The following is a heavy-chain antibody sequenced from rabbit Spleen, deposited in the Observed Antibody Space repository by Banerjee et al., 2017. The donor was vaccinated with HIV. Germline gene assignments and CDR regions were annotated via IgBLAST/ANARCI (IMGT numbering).Heavy chain of an antibody. CDR3: TRGSSGYPYYFNL. J-gene: IGHJ4*01. D-gene: IGHD1-1*01. CDR2: IYTGSSGRT. V-gene: IGHV1S40*01. CDR1: GFDLSNYYY. Sequence: QSLEESGGDLVQPEGSLTLTCTASGFDLSNYYYMCWVRQAPGKGLEWIGCIYTGSSGRTYYATWAKGRFTITRSTSLNTVTLQLTSLTAADTATYFCTRGSSGYPYYFNLWGPGTLVTVS.